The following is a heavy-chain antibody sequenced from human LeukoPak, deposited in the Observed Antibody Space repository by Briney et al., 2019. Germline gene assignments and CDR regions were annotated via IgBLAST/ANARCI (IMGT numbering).Heavy chain of an antibody. CDR2: IYHSGST. D-gene: IGHD2-2*01. CDR3: ASLAGVSYCSSTSCLNTFDY. J-gene: IGHJ4*02. CDR1: GYSISSGYY. Sequence: SETLSLTCTVSGYSISSGYYWGWIRQPPGKGLEWIGSIYHSGSTYYNPSLKSRVTISVDTSKNQFSLKLSSVTAADTAVYYCASLAGVSYCSSTSCLNTFDYWAREPWSPSPQ. V-gene: IGHV4-38-2*02.